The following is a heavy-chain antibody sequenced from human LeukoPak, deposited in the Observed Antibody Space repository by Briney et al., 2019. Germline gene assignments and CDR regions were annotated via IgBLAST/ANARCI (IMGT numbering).Heavy chain of an antibody. V-gene: IGHV3-21*01. Sequence: GGSLRLSCAASAFXFSSFGISWVRQAPGKGLEWVSSISSSGSYIYYADSVKGRVTISRDNAKNSLYLQMNSLRVEDTAVYYCTRGSGVQVWSSLDYWGQGTLVTVSS. CDR2: ISSSGSYI. CDR1: AFXFSSFG. CDR3: TRGSGVQVWSSLDY. J-gene: IGHJ4*02. D-gene: IGHD5-18*01.